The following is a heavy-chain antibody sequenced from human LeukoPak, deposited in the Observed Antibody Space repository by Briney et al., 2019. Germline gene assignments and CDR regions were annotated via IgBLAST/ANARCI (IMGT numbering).Heavy chain of an antibody. CDR3: ARDLVGAYCYDSSGYPDY. V-gene: IGHV3-21*01. D-gene: IGHD3-22*01. Sequence: GGSLRLSCAASGFTFSSYSMNWVRQAPGKGLEWVSSISSRSSYIYYADSVKGRFTISRDNSKNTLYLQMNSLRAEDTAVYYCARDLVGAYCYDSSGYPDYWGQGTLVTVSS. J-gene: IGHJ4*02. CDR2: ISSRSSYI. CDR1: GFTFSSYS.